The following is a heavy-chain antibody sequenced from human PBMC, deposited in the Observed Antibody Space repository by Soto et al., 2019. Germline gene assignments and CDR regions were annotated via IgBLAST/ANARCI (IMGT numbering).Heavy chain of an antibody. CDR3: ARHILSGYYDILTGPKY. V-gene: IGHV4-34*01. CDR2: INHSGST. Sequence: PSETLSLTCAVYGGSFSGYYWSWIRQPPGKGLEWIGEINHSGSTNYNPSLKSRVTISVDTSKNQFSLKLSSVTAADTAVYYCARHILSGYYDILTGPKYWGQGTLVTVSS. J-gene: IGHJ4*02. CDR1: GGSFSGYY. D-gene: IGHD3-9*01.